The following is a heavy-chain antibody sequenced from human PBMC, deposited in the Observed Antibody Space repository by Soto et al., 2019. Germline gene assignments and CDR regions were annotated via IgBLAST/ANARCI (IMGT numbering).Heavy chain of an antibody. D-gene: IGHD2-21*02. CDR2: ISYDGSIK. CDR1: GFTFSSYG. J-gene: IGHJ4*02. CDR3: ANLGDPADY. V-gene: IGHV3-30*18. Sequence: QVQLVESGGGVVQPGRSLRLSCAASGFTFSSYGMHWVRQAPGKGLEWVAVISYDGSIKYYADSVKGRFTISRDNSKNTLYLQMNSLRAEDTAVYYCANLGDPADYWGQGTLVTVSS.